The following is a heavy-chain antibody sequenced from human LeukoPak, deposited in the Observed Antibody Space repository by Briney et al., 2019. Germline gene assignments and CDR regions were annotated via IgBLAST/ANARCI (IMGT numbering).Heavy chain of an antibody. V-gene: IGHV4-59*01. CDR3: ARGYGGYVNY. CDR1: GGSISSYY. CDR2: IYYSGST. J-gene: IGHJ4*02. D-gene: IGHD5-12*01. Sequence: SETLSLTCTVSGGSISSYYWSWIRQPPGKGLEWIGYIYYSGSTNYNPSLKSRVIISVDTSKNQFSLKLSSVTAADTAVYYCARGYGGYVNYWGQGTLVTVSS.